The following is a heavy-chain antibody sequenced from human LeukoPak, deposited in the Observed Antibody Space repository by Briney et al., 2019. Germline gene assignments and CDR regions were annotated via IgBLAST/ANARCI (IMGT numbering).Heavy chain of an antibody. Sequence: PGGSLRLSCAASVFAFSSYNMYWVRHAPGKGLVWVSRISSDGCGTTYADFVKGRFTISRDNAKHTLSVQMSSLRAEDTAVYYWVAYQTVTSPYWGQGTLVTVSS. CDR3: VAYQTVTSPY. CDR2: ISSDGCGT. D-gene: IGHD4-17*01. CDR1: VFAFSSYN. J-gene: IGHJ4*02. V-gene: IGHV3-74*01.